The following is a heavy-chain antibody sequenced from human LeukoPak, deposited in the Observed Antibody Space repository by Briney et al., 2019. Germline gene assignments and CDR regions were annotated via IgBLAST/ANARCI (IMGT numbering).Heavy chain of an antibody. V-gene: IGHV4-59*01. J-gene: IGHJ4*02. CDR2: IYYSGST. Sequence: PSETLSLTCTVSGGSISSYYWSWIRQPPGKGLEWIGYIYYSGSTIYNPSLKSRVTISVDTSRNQFSLKLNSVTAADTAVYYCARSVGSSWQADYWGQGTLVTVSS. CDR1: GGSISSYY. D-gene: IGHD6-13*01. CDR3: ARSVGSSWQADY.